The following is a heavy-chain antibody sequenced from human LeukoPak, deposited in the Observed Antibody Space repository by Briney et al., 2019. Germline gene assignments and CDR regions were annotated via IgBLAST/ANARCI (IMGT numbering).Heavy chain of an antibody. D-gene: IGHD2/OR15-2a*01. V-gene: IGHV4-34*01. Sequence: PSGTLSLTCAVYGGSFSGYYWSWIRQPPGKGLEWIGEINHSGSTNYNPSLKSRVTISVDTSKNQFSLKLSSVTAADTAVYYCARVNREFYFDYWGQGTLVTVSS. CDR2: INHSGST. CDR1: GGSFSGYY. CDR3: ARVNREFYFDY. J-gene: IGHJ4*02.